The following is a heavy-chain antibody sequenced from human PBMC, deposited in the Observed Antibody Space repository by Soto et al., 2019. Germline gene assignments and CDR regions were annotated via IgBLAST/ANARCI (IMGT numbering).Heavy chain of an antibody. D-gene: IGHD3-10*01. V-gene: IGHV1-69*06. CDR2: TIPIFGTT. CDR3: ARLSVPGIYGEDV. Sequence: QVRLVQSGAEVKKPGSSVKVSCKASRGTFGNYAVSWVRQAPGQGLEWMGKTIPIFGTTNYAQKFQGRITITADRFTSTAYMELSNLRSEDTALYYCARLSVPGIYGEDVWGQGTTVTVSS. CDR1: RGTFGNYA. J-gene: IGHJ6*02.